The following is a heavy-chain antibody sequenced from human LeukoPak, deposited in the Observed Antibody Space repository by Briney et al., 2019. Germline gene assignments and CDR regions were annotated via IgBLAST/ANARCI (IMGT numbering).Heavy chain of an antibody. Sequence: GGSLRLSCAAPGFTFSSYEMHWVRPAPGEGLGWVSYISSSGSTIYYADSVKGRFTISRDNAKNSLYLQMNSLRAEDTAVYYCARDYGGSSPFDYWGQGTLVTVSS. CDR2: ISSSGSTI. CDR3: ARDYGGSSPFDY. CDR1: GFTFSSYE. V-gene: IGHV3-48*03. J-gene: IGHJ4*02. D-gene: IGHD4-23*01.